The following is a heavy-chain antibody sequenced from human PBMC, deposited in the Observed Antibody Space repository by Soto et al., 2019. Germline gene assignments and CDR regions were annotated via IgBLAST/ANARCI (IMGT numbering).Heavy chain of an antibody. CDR2: NYYSGIT. CDR1: GGSISSGGYY. CDR3: ARGSSIAGLYYGMDV. D-gene: IGHD6-6*01. J-gene: IGHJ6*02. V-gene: IGHV4-31*03. Sequence: QVQLQESGPGLVKPSQTLSLTCTVSGGSISSGGYYWTWIRQHPGKGLEWIGYNYYSGITYYNPSLKSRVTSSLDTSKNQFSLKLSSVTAADTAVYSCARGSSIAGLYYGMDVWGQGTTVTVSS.